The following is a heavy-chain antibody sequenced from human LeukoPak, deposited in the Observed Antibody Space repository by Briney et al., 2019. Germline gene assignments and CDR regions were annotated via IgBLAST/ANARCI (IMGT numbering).Heavy chain of an antibody. D-gene: IGHD3-10*01. CDR2: ISYNGRGT. Sequence: PGGSLRLSCAVSGFTFSSYAMHWVRQAPGKGLEYVSAISYNGRGTHYAHSVKGRFTISRDNSKNTLYLQMGSLRAEDTAIYYCAKVTYGSGTYGAFDSWGQGTLVTVSS. CDR1: GFTFSSYA. CDR3: AKVTYGSGTYGAFDS. V-gene: IGHV3-64*01. J-gene: IGHJ4*02.